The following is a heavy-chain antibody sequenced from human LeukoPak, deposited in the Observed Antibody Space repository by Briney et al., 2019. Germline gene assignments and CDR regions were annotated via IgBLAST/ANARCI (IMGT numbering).Heavy chain of an antibody. CDR2: IIPVIGMQ. V-gene: IGHV1-69*04. CDR1: GDTFSSYA. Sequence: SVKVSCKASGDTFSSYAISWVRQAPGQGLEWMGRIIPVIGMQNYAQKFQGRVSITADKSTNTAYMELSSLRSEDTAVYYCARGLRLTLVRGGTTNSYFGMDVWGQGTTVTVSS. D-gene: IGHD3-10*01. CDR3: ARGLRLTLVRGGTTNSYFGMDV. J-gene: IGHJ6*02.